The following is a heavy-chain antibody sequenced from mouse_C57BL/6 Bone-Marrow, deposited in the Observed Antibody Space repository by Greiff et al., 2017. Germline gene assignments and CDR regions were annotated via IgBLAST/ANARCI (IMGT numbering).Heavy chain of an antibody. Sequence: QVHVKQSGAELARPGASVKLSCKASGYTFTSYGISWVKQRTGQGLEWIGEIYPRSGNTYYNEKFKGKATLTADKSSSTAYMELRSLTSEAAAVYFCARGDLLWDYWGKGTTLTVAS. CDR2: IYPRSGNT. J-gene: IGHJ2*01. D-gene: IGHD2-1*01. V-gene: IGHV1-81*01. CDR1: GYTFTSYG. CDR3: ARGDLLWDY.